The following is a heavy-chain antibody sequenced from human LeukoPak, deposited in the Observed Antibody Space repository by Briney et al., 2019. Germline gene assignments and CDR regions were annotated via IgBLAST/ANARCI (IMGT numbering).Heavy chain of an antibody. CDR2: ISAGSDFI. V-gene: IGHV3-23*01. D-gene: IGHD4-23*01. J-gene: IGHJ5*02. CDR3: ARRDGGFASRCFDP. CDR1: GFTFANYP. Sequence: GGSLRLSCAGSGFTFANYPLSWFRQAPGKGLEWVSAISAGSDFIYYADSVKGRFTISRDNSKNTLFLQMSSLRAEDTAVYYCARRDGGFASRCFDPWGQGTLVTVSS.